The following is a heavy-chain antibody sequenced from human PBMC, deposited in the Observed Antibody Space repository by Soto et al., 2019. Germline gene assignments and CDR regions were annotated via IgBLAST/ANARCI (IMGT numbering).Heavy chain of an antibody. CDR3: AKGGATYGLLTHDY. V-gene: IGHV3-23*01. CDR2: ISGSAYNT. CDR1: EFTFSNYA. D-gene: IGHD3-9*01. Sequence: LRLSCAASEFTFSNYATSWVRQAPGKGLEWVTTISGSAYNTYYADSVKGRFAISRDNSKNTLSLQMNSLTAEDTAVYYCAKGGATYGLLTHDYWGQGTLVTVSS. J-gene: IGHJ4*02.